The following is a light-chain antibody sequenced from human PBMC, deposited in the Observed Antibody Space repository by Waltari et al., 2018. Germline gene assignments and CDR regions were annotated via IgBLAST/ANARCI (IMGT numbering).Light chain of an antibody. V-gene: IGKV1-33*01. CDR1: QDISKY. CDR2: DAS. CDR3: QQYDNPQFT. Sequence: DIQMTQSPSSLSASVGDRVTITCQASQDISKYLNWYQQKPGKAPKLLIYDASTLEVGVPSRFSGSGSGTGFTFSISSLQPEDFATYFCQQYDNPQFTFGPGTKVDIK. J-gene: IGKJ3*01.